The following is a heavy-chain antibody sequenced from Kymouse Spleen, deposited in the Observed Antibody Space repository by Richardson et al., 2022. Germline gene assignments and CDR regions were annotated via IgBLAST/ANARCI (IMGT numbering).Heavy chain of an antibody. Sequence: EVQLVESGGGLVQPGGSLKLSCAASGFTFSGSAMHWVRQASGKGLEWVGRIRSKANSYATAYAASVKGRFTISRDDSKNTAYLQMNSLKTEDTAVYYCTRHNQLERRSFDYWGQGTLVTVSS. D-gene: IGHD1-1*01. CDR3: TRHNQLERRSFDY. CDR1: GFTFSGSA. CDR2: IRSKANSYAT. J-gene: IGHJ4*02. V-gene: IGHV3-73*02.